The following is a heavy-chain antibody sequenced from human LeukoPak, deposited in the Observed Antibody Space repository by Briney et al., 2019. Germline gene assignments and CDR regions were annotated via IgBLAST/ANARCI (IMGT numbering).Heavy chain of an antibody. V-gene: IGHV2-5*01. J-gene: IGHJ4*02. D-gene: IGHD2-2*02. Sequence: SGPTLVNPTQTLTLTCTFSGFSLSTGGVGVGWIRQPPGKALEWLALIYWNDDKRYSPSLKSRLTITKNTSKNQVVLTMTNMDPVDTATYYCAGIVVVPTAIPGFDYWGQGTLVTVSS. CDR2: IYWNDDK. CDR1: GFSLSTGGVG. CDR3: AGIVVVPTAIPGFDY.